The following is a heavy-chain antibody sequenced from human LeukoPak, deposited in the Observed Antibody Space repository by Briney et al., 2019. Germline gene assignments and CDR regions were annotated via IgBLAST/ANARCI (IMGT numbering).Heavy chain of an antibody. CDR3: ARRYYYDSSYRDAFDI. Sequence: SETLSLTCTVSGGSISSYYWSWIRQPPGKGLVWIGYIYYRGSTNYNPSLKSRVTISVDTSKNQFSLKLSSATAADTAVYYCARRYYYDSSYRDAFDIWGQGTMVTVSS. D-gene: IGHD3-22*01. V-gene: IGHV4-59*01. J-gene: IGHJ3*02. CDR1: GGSISSYY. CDR2: IYYRGST.